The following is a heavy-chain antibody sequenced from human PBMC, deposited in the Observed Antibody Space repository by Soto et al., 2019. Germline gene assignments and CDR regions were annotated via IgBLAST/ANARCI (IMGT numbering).Heavy chain of an antibody. CDR2: INSDGSST. V-gene: IGHV3-74*01. CDR1: GFTFSSYW. D-gene: IGHD1-26*01. J-gene: IGHJ4*02. CDR3: ARDGRIDESGKTRMGAPRS. Sequence: EVQLVESGGGLVQPGGSLRLSCAASGFTFSSYWMHWVRQAPGKGLVWVSRINSDGSSTSYADSVKGRFTISRDNAKNTLYRQMNSLSAEDTAVYYCARDGRIDESGKTRMGAPRSWGQGTLVTVSS.